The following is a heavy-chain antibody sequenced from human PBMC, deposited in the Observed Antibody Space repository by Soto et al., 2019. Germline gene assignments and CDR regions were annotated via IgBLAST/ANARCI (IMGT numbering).Heavy chain of an antibody. J-gene: IGHJ5*02. CDR2: MNPNSGNT. D-gene: IGHD4-4*01. CDR1: GYTFTSYD. V-gene: IGHV1-8*01. Sequence: QVQLVQSGAEVKKPGASVKVSCKASGYTFTSYDINWVRQATGEGLEWMGWMNPNSGNTGYPQKFQGRVTMTRNTSISTAYTELSSLSFEDTAVYYCARSPPRVERNNYAGGWFDPWGQGTLVTVSS. CDR3: ARSPPRVERNNYAGGWFDP.